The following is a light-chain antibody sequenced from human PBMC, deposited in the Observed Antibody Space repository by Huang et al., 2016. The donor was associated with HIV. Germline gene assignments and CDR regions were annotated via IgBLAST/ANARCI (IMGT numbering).Light chain of an antibody. J-gene: IGKJ1*01. V-gene: IGKV3-15*01. CDR3: QQYNTSPRT. CDR1: QSVFKN. Sequence: ENLMTQSPSTLSVSPGESATLSCRASQSVFKNLAWYQQKPGQAPKLLIYGSSTRAAVIPARFSGSGSGTDFTLTISSLQSEDFAVYYCQQYNTSPRTFGQGTKVEV. CDR2: GSS.